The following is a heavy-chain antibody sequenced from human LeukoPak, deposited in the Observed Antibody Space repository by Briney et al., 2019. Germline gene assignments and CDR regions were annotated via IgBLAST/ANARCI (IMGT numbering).Heavy chain of an antibody. CDR3: AKGQYCSSTSCYDPPFDY. Sequence: GGSLRLSCAASGFTFSSYGMHWVRQAPGKGLEWVAVISYDGSNKYYADSVKGRFTISRDNSKNTLYLQMNSLGAEDTAVYYCAKGQYCSSTSCYDPPFDYWGQGTLVTVSS. J-gene: IGHJ4*02. CDR2: ISYDGSNK. D-gene: IGHD2-2*01. V-gene: IGHV3-30*18. CDR1: GFTFSSYG.